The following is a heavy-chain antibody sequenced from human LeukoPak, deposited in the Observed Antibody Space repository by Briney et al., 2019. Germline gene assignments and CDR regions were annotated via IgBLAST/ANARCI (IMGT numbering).Heavy chain of an antibody. CDR1: GFTFSGYA. V-gene: IGHV4-39*01. Sequence: PGGSLRLSCAASGFTFSGYAMSWVRQPPGKGLEWIGSIYYSGSTYYNPSLKSRVTISVDTSKNQFSLKLSSVTAADTAVYYCARQSHSWEDVPGIDYWGQGTLVTVSS. CDR3: ARQSHSWEDVPGIDY. J-gene: IGHJ4*02. CDR2: IYYSGST. D-gene: IGHD1-26*01.